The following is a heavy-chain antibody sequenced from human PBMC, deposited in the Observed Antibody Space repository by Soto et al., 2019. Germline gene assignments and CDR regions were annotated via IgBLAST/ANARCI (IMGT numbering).Heavy chain of an antibody. CDR3: ARDVFTDNWFDP. CDR2: INAGNGNT. Sequence: QVQLVQSGAEVKKPGASVKVSCKASGYTFTSYAMHWVRQAPGQRLEWMGWINAGNGNTKYSQKLQGRVTITRDTSASTAYMELSSLRSEDTAVYYCARDVFTDNWFDPWGQGTLVTVSS. V-gene: IGHV1-3*01. CDR1: GYTFTSYA. D-gene: IGHD3-16*01. J-gene: IGHJ5*02.